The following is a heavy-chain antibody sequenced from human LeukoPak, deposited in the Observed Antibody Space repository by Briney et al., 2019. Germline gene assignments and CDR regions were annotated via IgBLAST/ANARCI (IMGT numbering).Heavy chain of an antibody. D-gene: IGHD6-13*01. CDR3: ATGSSWYVDY. Sequence: SQTLSLTCTVSGGSISSGSYYWSWIRQPAGKGLEWIGRIYTSGSTNYNPSLKSRVTISVDTSKNQFSLKLSSVTAADTAVYYCATGSSWYVDYWGQGTLVTVSS. J-gene: IGHJ4*02. V-gene: IGHV4-61*02. CDR1: GGSISSGSYY. CDR2: IYTSGST.